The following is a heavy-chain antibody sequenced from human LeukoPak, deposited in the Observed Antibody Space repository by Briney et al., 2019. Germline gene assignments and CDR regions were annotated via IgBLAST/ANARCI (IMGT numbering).Heavy chain of an antibody. D-gene: IGHD6-13*01. J-gene: IGHJ4*02. CDR3: ARDRSSWYNSQSFGY. CDR2: IKQDGSEK. Sequence: PGGSLRLSCAASGFTFSSYWMSWVRQAPGKGLEWVANIKQDGSEKYYVDSVKGRFTISRDNAKNSLYLQMNNLRAEDTAVYYCARDRSSWYNSQSFGYWGQGTLVTVSS. CDR1: GFTFSSYW. V-gene: IGHV3-7*01.